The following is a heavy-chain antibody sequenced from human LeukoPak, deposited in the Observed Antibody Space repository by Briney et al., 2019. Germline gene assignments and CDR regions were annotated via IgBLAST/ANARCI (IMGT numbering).Heavy chain of an antibody. V-gene: IGHV3-11*01. CDR3: ATDGAGFDT. CDR2: INIGGTNT. J-gene: IGHJ5*02. CDR1: GFTFNDYY. Sequence: GGSLRLSCAASGFTFNDYYMSWIRQAPGKGLEWLSYINIGGTNTHYADSVKGRFTIPRDNAKKSLYLEMNNLRAEDTAVYYCATDGAGFDTWGQGVLVTASS.